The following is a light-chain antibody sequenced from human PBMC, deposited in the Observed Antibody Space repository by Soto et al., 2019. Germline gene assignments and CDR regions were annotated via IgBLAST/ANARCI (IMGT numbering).Light chain of an antibody. CDR2: DAT. J-gene: IGKJ1*01. CDR3: QQYSSYWT. Sequence: DIQMTQSPSTLSASVGDSVTITCRASQSITIWLAWYQQKPGKAPKLLIHDATSLESGVPSRFSGSGSGTESTLTISSLQPDDFATYYCQQYSSYWTFAQGTKVDIK. CDR1: QSITIW. V-gene: IGKV1-5*01.